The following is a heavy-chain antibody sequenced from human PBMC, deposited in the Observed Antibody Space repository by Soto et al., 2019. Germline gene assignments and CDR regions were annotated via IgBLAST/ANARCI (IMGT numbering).Heavy chain of an antibody. J-gene: IGHJ4*02. CDR1: GGSISSYY. V-gene: IGHV4-59*08. D-gene: IGHD2-2*01. CDR3: ARHPLTDIVVVPAAMTGGFDY. Sequence: LSLTCTVSGGSISSYYWSWIRQPPGKGLEWIGYIYYSGSTNYNPSLKSRVTISVDTSKNQFSLKLSSVTAADTAVYYCARHPLTDIVVVPAAMTGGFDYWGQGTLVTVSS. CDR2: IYYSGST.